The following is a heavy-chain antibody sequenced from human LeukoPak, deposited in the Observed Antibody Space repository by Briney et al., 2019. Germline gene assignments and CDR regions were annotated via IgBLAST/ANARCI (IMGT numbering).Heavy chain of an antibody. CDR3: AKDLFGSSWYHSREDQ. D-gene: IGHD6-13*01. J-gene: IGHJ4*02. Sequence: GGSLRLSCAASGFTFSSSAMSWVRQAPGKGLEWVSAISNNGGYTYYADSVQGRFTISRDNSKSTLCLQMNSLRGEDTAVYYCAKDLFGSSWYHSREDQWGQGTLVTVSS. CDR2: ISNNGGYT. V-gene: IGHV3-23*01. CDR1: GFTFSSSA.